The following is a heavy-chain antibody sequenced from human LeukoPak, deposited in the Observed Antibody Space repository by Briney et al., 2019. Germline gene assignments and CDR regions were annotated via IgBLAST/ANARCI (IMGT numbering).Heavy chain of an antibody. CDR2: IYYSGST. V-gene: IGHV4-39*07. D-gene: IGHD1-26*01. J-gene: IGHJ4*02. Sequence: SETLSLTCTVSGGSISSSSYYWGWIRQPPGKGLEWIGSIYYSGSTYYNPSLKSRVTISVDTSKNQFSLKLSSVTAADTAVYYCAADYSGNYHVEFDYWGQGTLVTVSS. CDR1: GGSISSSSYY. CDR3: AADYSGNYHVEFDY.